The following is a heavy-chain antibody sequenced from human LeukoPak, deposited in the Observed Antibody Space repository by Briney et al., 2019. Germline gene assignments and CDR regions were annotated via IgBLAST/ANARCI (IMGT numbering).Heavy chain of an antibody. CDR2: ISDSGGST. CDR1: GFTFSSYA. CDR3: VKGGYSGYEYAFDI. J-gene: IGHJ3*02. Sequence: GGSLRLSCAASGFTFSSYAMSWVRQAPGKGLEWVSSISDSGGSTSNADSVKGRFTISRDNSKNTLYLQMNSLRAEDTDVYYCVKGGYSGYEYAFDIWGQGTMVTVSS. V-gene: IGHV3-23*01. D-gene: IGHD5-12*01.